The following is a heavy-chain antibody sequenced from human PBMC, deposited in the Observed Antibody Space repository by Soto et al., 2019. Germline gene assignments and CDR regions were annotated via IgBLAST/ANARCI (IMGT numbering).Heavy chain of an antibody. CDR2: IDPSDSWT. D-gene: IGHD3-22*01. CDR3: ARQIYDSDTGPNFQYYFDS. CDR1: GYSFAGYW. J-gene: IGHJ4*02. V-gene: IGHV5-10-1*01. Sequence: GESLKISCKGSGYSFAGYWITWVRQKPGKGLEWMGRIDPSDSWTYYSPSFRGHVTISVTKSITTVFLQWSSLRASDTAMYYCARQIYDSDTGPNFQYYFDSWGQGTPVTVSS.